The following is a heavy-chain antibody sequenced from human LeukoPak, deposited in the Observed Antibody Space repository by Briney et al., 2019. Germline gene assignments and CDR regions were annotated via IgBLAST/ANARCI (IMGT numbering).Heavy chain of an antibody. Sequence: SGGSLRLSCAASGFTSSSYWMSWVRQAPGKGLEWVANIKQDGSEKYYVDSVKGRFTISRDNAKNSLYLQMNSLRAEDTAVYYCARGYGNYGYWGQGTLVTVSS. V-gene: IGHV3-7*01. CDR1: GFTSSSYW. CDR3: ARGYGNYGY. CDR2: IKQDGSEK. D-gene: IGHD4-11*01. J-gene: IGHJ4*02.